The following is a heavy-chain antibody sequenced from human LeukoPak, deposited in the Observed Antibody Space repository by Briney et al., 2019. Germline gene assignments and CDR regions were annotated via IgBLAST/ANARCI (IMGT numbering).Heavy chain of an antibody. CDR1: GGIFSSYT. CDR3: ARVLFPMVRGSYGAFDI. Sequence: ASVKVSCKASGGIFSSYTISWVRQAPGQGLEWMGRIIPILGIANYAQKFQGRVTITADKSTSTAYMELRSLRSDDTAVYYCARVLFPMVRGSYGAFDIWGQGTMVTVSS. V-gene: IGHV1-69*02. CDR2: IIPILGIA. J-gene: IGHJ3*02. D-gene: IGHD3-10*01.